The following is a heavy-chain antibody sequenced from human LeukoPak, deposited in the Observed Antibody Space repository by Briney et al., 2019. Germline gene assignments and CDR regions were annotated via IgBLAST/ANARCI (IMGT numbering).Heavy chain of an antibody. J-gene: IGHJ3*02. CDR1: GFTFDDYG. D-gene: IGHD3-22*01. CDR2: INWNGGST. V-gene: IGHV3-20*04. CDR3: VRATYDSSGYYPEGAFDI. Sequence: GGSLRPSCAASGFTFDDYGMSWVRQAPGKGLEWVSGINWNGGSTGYADSVKGRFTISRDNAKNSLYLQMNSLRAEDTALYYCVRATYDSSGYYPEGAFDIWGQGTMVTVSS.